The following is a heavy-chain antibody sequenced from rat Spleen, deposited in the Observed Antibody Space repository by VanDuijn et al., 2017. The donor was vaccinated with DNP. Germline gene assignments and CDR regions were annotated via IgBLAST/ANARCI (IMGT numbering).Heavy chain of an antibody. J-gene: IGHJ4*01. CDR3: ATFEGRDA. V-gene: IGHV5-20*01. D-gene: IGHD1-11*01. Sequence: EVQLVESGGDLVQPGGSLKLSCAASGFSFSDYYMAWVRQAPTKGLEWVAYIRYDGGSTYYGDSVKGRFTISRDNAEGTLHLQMNSLRSEDTATYYCATFEGRDAWGRGTSVTVSS. CDR2: IRYDGGST. CDR1: GFSFSDYY.